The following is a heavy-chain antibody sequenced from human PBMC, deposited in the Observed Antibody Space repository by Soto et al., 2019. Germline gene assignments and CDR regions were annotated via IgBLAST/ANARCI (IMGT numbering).Heavy chain of an antibody. J-gene: IGHJ3*02. CDR2: ISSSSSTI. CDR1: GFTFSSYS. D-gene: IGHD6-19*01. Sequence: GGSLRLSCAASGFTFSSYSMNWVRQAPGKGLEWVSYISSSSSTIYYADSVEGRFTISRDNAKNSLYLQMNSLRAEDTAVYYCARDRIAVAGTGAFDIWGQGTMVTVSS. V-gene: IGHV3-48*01. CDR3: ARDRIAVAGTGAFDI.